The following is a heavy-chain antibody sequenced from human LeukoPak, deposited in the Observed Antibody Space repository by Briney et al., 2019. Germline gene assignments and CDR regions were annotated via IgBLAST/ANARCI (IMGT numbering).Heavy chain of an antibody. D-gene: IGHD3-16*01. CDR3: AKGLGYDHAFYI. CDR2: FSGYVGST. CDR1: GFTFDDYA. Sequence: GGSLRLSCAASGFTFDDYAMHWVRQAPGKVLEWVSLFSGYVGSTYYEDSVKGRFTISRDNSKNSLYLQMNSLRTEDTALYYCAKGLGYDHAFYIWGQGTMVTVSS. J-gene: IGHJ3*02. V-gene: IGHV3-43*02.